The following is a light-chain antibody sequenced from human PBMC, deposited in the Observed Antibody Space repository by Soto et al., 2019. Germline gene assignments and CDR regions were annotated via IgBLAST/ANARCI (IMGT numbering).Light chain of an antibody. Sequence: EIVLTQSPGTLSLSPGERATLTCRVSQSVNAGYLAWYQQKPGQAPRLLFYGVSNRAAGIPDRFSGSGSGTDFTLTISSLQPEDFAVYYCQDYGSSPRYTFGQGTKVEI. J-gene: IGKJ2*01. CDR2: GVS. CDR3: QDYGSSPRYT. CDR1: QSVNAGY. V-gene: IGKV3-20*01.